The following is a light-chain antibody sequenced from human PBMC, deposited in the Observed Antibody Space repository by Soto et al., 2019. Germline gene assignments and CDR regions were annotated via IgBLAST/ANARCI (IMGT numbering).Light chain of an antibody. CDR1: SSGSIGTNF. V-gene: IGLV2-14*01. Sequence: LTQPHSVSESPGKTVIISCTRSSGSIGTNFVQWYRQRPGKAPKLMISEVRNRPSGVSDRFSGSKSGNTASLTISGLQAEDEADYYCSSYTTSSTWVFGGGTKLTVL. J-gene: IGLJ3*02. CDR3: SSYTTSSTWV. CDR2: EVR.